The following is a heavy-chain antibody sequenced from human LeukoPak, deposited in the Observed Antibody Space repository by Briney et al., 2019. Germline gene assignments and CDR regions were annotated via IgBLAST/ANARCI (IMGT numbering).Heavy chain of an antibody. V-gene: IGHV3-21*01. Sequence: GGSLRLSCAASGFTFSSYGMNWVRQAPGKGLEWVSSISSSSSYIYYADSVKGRFTISRDNAKNSLYLQMNSLRAEDTAVYYCAREADYGDYEGYWGQGTLVTVSS. J-gene: IGHJ4*02. D-gene: IGHD4-17*01. CDR1: GFTFSSYG. CDR3: AREADYGDYEGY. CDR2: ISSSSSYI.